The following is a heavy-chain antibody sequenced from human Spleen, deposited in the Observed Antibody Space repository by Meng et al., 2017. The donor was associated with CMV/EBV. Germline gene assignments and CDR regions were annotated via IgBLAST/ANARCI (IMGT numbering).Heavy chain of an antibody. D-gene: IGHD6-19*01. Sequence: SGFTFNTYSMNWVRQAPGKGLEWVSSISSSSSYIYYADSVKGRFTISRDNAKNSLYLQMNRLRAEDTAVYYCARDLRSLTSIAVGFDPWGQGTLVTVSS. CDR1: GFTFNTYS. V-gene: IGHV3-21*01. CDR3: ARDLRSLTSIAVGFDP. J-gene: IGHJ5*02. CDR2: ISSSSSYI.